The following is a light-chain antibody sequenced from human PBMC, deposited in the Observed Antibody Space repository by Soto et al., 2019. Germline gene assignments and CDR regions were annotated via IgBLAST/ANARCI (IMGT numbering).Light chain of an antibody. Sequence: DIQLTQSPSSLSASVGDRVTITCRASECVTIWLAWYQQKPGKAPRLLIYDASTLEGGVPSRFSASGSGTEFTLTISSLQPDDFATYYCEQYDSRSPWTFGQGTKIEIK. J-gene: IGKJ1*01. CDR3: EQYDSRSPWT. CDR1: ECVTIW. V-gene: IGKV1-5*01. CDR2: DAS.